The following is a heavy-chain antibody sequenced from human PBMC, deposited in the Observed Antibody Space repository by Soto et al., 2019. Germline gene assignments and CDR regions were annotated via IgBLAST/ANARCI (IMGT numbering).Heavy chain of an antibody. V-gene: IGHV1-69*13. Sequence: SVKVSCKASGGTFSSYAISWVRQAPGQGLEWMGGIIPIFGTANYAQKFQGRVTITADESTSTAYMELSSLRSEDTAVYYCARSTRSYDSSCPLRYWGQGTLVTVSS. D-gene: IGHD3-22*01. CDR3: ARSTRSYDSSCPLRY. CDR2: IIPIFGTA. CDR1: GGTFSSYA. J-gene: IGHJ4*02.